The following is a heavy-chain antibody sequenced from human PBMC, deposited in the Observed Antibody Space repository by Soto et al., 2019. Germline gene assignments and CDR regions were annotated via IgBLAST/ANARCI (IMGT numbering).Heavy chain of an antibody. Sequence: GESLKISCKGSGYSFTSYWIGWVRQMPGKGLEWMGIIYPGDSDTRYSPSFQGQVTISADKSISTAYLQWSSLKASDTAMYYCARSNYDFWSGLFSPPPQNWFDPWGQGILVTVSS. V-gene: IGHV5-51*01. CDR1: GYSFTSYW. CDR3: ARSNYDFWSGLFSPPPQNWFDP. D-gene: IGHD3-3*01. J-gene: IGHJ5*02. CDR2: IYPGDSDT.